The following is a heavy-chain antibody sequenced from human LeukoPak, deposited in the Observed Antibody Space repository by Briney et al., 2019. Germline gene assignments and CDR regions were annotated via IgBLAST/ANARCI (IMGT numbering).Heavy chain of an antibody. J-gene: IGHJ4*02. D-gene: IGHD3-10*01. CDR3: ARDHRFAFDY. V-gene: IGHV3-48*02. CDR2: INIASSAA. Sequence: GRSLRLSCAASGFTFSHYSMNWVRQAPGKGLEWVSYINIASSAAYYADSVKGRFTISRNIAKNSLFLQMNSLRDEDTAVYYCARDHRFAFDYWGRGTLVTVSS. CDR1: GFTFSHYS.